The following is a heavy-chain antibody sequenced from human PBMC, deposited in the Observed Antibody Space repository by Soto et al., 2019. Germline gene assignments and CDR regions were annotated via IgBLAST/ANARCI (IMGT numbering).Heavy chain of an antibody. J-gene: IGHJ5*02. Sequence: SETLSLTCAVYGGSFSGYYWSWIRQPPGKGLEWIGEINHSGSTNYNPSLKSRVTISVDTSKNQFSLKLSSVTAADTAVYYCASRYCGGDCENWFDPWGQGTLVTVSS. D-gene: IGHD2-21*02. CDR1: GGSFSGYY. V-gene: IGHV4-34*01. CDR2: INHSGST. CDR3: ASRYCGGDCENWFDP.